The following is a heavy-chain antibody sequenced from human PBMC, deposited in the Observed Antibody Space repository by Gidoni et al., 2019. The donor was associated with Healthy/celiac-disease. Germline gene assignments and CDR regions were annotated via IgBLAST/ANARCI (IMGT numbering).Heavy chain of an antibody. J-gene: IGHJ4*02. CDR2: IKSKINGATA. V-gene: IGHV3-15*01. CDR3: VTRGYCSGGSCYTGY. Sequence: EVQLVESGGGLVKPGGSLRLSCAASGFSFSDAWMNWVRQAPGKGLEWFGRIKSKINGATADYAAPVKGRFTISRDDSKNTLYLQANNLKIEDTAVYYCVTRGYCSGGSCYTGYWGQGTLVTVSS. CDR1: GFSFSDAW. D-gene: IGHD2-15*01.